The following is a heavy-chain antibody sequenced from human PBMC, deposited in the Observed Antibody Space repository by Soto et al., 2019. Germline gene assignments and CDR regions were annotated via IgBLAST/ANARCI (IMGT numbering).Heavy chain of an antibody. CDR3: ATGRSTRFDP. CDR1: GFTFNRYG. CDR2: ISFDGTAK. V-gene: IGHV3-30*03. J-gene: IGHJ5*02. D-gene: IGHD1-1*01. Sequence: PGVSLRLSCVASGFTFNRYGMHWVRQAPGKGLEWVAEISFDGTAKYYAESVKGRFTVSRDNGNNTLHLEMNSLGAKDTAVYFCATGRSTRFDPWGQGTLVTVSS.